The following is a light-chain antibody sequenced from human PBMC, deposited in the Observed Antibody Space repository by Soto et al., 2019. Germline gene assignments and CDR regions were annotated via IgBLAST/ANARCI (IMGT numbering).Light chain of an antibody. CDR3: QQYGTSPWT. V-gene: IGKV3-20*01. J-gene: IGKJ1*01. Sequence: EIVLTQSPGTLSLSPGDRATLSCRASQSVNSNFLAWYQQKPGQAPRLLIYGASSRATGIQDTFSSSGSGTDFTLTISRLEPGDFAVYYCQQYGTSPWTFGQGTKVEIK. CDR1: QSVNSNF. CDR2: GAS.